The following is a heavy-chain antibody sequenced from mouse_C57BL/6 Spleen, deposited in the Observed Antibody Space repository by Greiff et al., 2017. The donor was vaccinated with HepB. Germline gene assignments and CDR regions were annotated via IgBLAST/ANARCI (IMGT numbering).Heavy chain of an antibody. J-gene: IGHJ2*01. Sequence: DVQLVESGGGLVKPGGSLKLSCAASGFTFSSYAMSWVRQTPEKRLEWVATISDGGSYTYYPDNVKGRFTISRDNAKNNLYLQMSHLKSEDTAMYYCARETTIVITGDFDYWGQGTTLTVSS. CDR2: ISDGGSYT. D-gene: IGHD2-5*01. CDR3: ARETTIVITGDFDY. V-gene: IGHV5-4*01. CDR1: GFTFSSYA.